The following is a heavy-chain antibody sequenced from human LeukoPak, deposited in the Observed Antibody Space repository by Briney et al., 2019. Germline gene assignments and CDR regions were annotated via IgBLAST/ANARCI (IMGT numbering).Heavy chain of an antibody. CDR2: IYYSGTT. D-gene: IGHD2-2*01. CDR3: ARSVNCSSTSCYRYFDY. V-gene: IGHV4-59*08. CDR1: GGSISSYY. Sequence: SEPLSLTCTVSGGSISSYYWTWILQPPGKGQEWIGYIYYSGTTFDNPSLKSRVTISVDTSKNQFSLKLSSVTAADTAVYYCARSVNCSSTSCYRYFDYWGQGTLVTVSS. J-gene: IGHJ4*02.